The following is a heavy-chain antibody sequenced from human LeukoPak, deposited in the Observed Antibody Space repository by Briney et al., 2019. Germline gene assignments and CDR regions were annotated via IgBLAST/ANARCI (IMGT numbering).Heavy chain of an antibody. J-gene: IGHJ4*02. CDR1: GFTFSSYE. CDR3: ARGQTAGTRVFDY. V-gene: IGHV3-48*03. Sequence: GGSLRLSCAASGFTFSSYEMNWVRQAPGKGLEWVSYISTSGSTIYYADSVKGRFTISRDNAKNSLHLQMNSLRAEDTAVYYCARGQTAGTRVFDYWGQGTLVTVSS. CDR2: ISTSGSTI.